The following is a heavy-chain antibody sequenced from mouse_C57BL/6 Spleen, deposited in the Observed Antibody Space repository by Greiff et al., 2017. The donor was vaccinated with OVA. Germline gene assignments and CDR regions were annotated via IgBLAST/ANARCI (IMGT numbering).Heavy chain of an antibody. CDR3: AKNENYYGSSSGSFDV. D-gene: IGHD1-1*01. CDR1: GFSLTSYG. V-gene: IGHV2-5*01. Sequence: VQLQQSGPGLVQPSQSLSITCTVSGFSLTSYGVHWVRQSPGKGLEWLGVIWRGGSTDYNAAFMSRLSITKDNSKSQVFFKMNSLQADDTAIYYWAKNENYYGSSSGSFDVWGKGTTPTVPS. CDR2: IWRGGST. J-gene: IGHJ1*03.